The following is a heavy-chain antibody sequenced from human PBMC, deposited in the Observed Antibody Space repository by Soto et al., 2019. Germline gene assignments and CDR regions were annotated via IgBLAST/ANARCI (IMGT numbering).Heavy chain of an antibody. CDR3: ARSQGSSTCLEIYYYYYYGMDV. J-gene: IGHJ6*02. V-gene: IGHV1-69*01. CDR2: IIPISDTT. D-gene: IGHD2-2*01. CDR1: GGTFSSYA. Sequence: QVQLVQSGAEVKKPGSSVKVSCKASGGTFSSYAISWVRQDPGQGLEWMGGIIPISDTTNYAQKFQGRVTITADESTSTAYMELSSLRSEDTAVYYCARSQGSSTCLEIYYYYYYGMDVWGQGTTVTVSS.